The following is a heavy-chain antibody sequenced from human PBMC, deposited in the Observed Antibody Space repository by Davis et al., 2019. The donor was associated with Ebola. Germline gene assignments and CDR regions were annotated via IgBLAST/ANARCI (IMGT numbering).Heavy chain of an antibody. CDR3: ARGDGYNFWDH. V-gene: IGHV3-30-3*01. CDR1: GFTFSSYA. Sequence: GESLKISCAASGFTFSSYAMHWVRQAPGKGLEWVAVISYDGSNKYYADSVKGRFTISRDNSKNTLYLQMNSLRAEDTAVYYCARGDGYNFWDHWGQGILVTVSS. J-gene: IGHJ4*02. D-gene: IGHD5-24*01. CDR2: ISYDGSNK.